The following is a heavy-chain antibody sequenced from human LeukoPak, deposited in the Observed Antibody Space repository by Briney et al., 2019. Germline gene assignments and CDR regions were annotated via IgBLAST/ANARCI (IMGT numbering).Heavy chain of an antibody. V-gene: IGHV3-21*01. CDR2: ISSGGRSI. CDR1: GFTFSSYG. Sequence: GGSLRLSCAASGFTFSSYGMNWVRQAPGKGLEGGSSISSGGRSIDLADSVKGRFTISRDNAKNSLYLQMNSLRAEDTAVYFCARDYFYCGGDCFVDYWGQGTLVTVSS. CDR3: ARDYFYCGGDCFVDY. J-gene: IGHJ4*02. D-gene: IGHD2-21*02.